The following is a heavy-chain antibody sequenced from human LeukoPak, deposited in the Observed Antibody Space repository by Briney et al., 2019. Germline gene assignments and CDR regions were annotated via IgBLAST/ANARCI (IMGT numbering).Heavy chain of an antibody. Sequence: PWETLSLTCTASGVSISSYYLSWIRQPPGKGLEWIGYIYYSGSTNYNPSLKSRVTISVDTSKNQFYLKLNSLTAADTAVYYCARAELGDFGYYDEAFDIWGQGTLVNGPS. J-gene: IGHJ3*02. CDR3: ARAELGDFGYYDEAFDI. D-gene: IGHD4-17*01. CDR1: GVSISSYY. CDR2: IYYSGST. V-gene: IGHV4-59*01.